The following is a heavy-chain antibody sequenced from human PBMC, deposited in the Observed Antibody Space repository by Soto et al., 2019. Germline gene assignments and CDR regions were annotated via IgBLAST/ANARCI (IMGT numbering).Heavy chain of an antibody. CDR2: IYYSGNT. Sequence: KSSGTLSLTCTVSGGSIRSGGYYWSWVRQNPRRGLEWIGSIYYSGNTYYNPSLKSRLTISVDTSKNQFSLNLSSVTAADTAVYYCARDRLMATAGTARHYFGLDVWGQGTTVTVSS. CDR1: GGSIRSGGYY. D-gene: IGHD5-18*01. V-gene: IGHV4-31*03. CDR3: ARDRLMATAGTARHYFGLDV. J-gene: IGHJ6*02.